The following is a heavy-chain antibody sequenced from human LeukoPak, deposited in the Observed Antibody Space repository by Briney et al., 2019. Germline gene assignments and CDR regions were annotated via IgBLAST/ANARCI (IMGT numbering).Heavy chain of an antibody. CDR1: DGSISSYY. CDR3: ARGAAGYSYG. D-gene: IGHD5-18*01. J-gene: IGHJ4*02. Sequence: KSSETLSLTCTVSDGSISSYYWSWIRQPPGKGLEWIGHIYYSGNTNYNPSLKSRVTISIDTSKNQFSLRLSSVTAADTAVYYCARGAAGYSYGWGQGTLVTVSS. CDR2: IYYSGNT. V-gene: IGHV4-59*01.